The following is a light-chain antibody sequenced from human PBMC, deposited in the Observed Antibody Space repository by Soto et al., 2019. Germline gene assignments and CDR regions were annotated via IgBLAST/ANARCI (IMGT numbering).Light chain of an antibody. CDR2: GAS. J-gene: IGKJ2*02. Sequence: EIVLTQSPGTLSLSPGERATLSCRASQSVSSSYLAWYQQKPGQAPRLLIYGASSRATGIPDRFSGSGCATDFNLTISSLEPDDFAVYYCQGYGSSPPGTFGQGTKLEIK. V-gene: IGKV3-20*01. CDR1: QSVSSSY. CDR3: QGYGSSPPGT.